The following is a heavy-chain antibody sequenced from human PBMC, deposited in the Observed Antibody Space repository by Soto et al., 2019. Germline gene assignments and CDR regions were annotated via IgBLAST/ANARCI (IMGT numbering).Heavy chain of an antibody. CDR1: GFSLTSSGVG. Sequence: QITLNESGPTVVRPTETLTLTCRFSGFSLTSSGVGVGWILQSPVKAPEWLAVTYWDDDKRYSASLKSRLSITKDTSKNQVVLTVSDLDPTDTATYYCAHRVLRTVFGLVTTTAIYFDFWGQGTPVAVSS. D-gene: IGHD3-3*01. CDR3: AHRVLRTVFGLVTTTAIYFDF. CDR2: TYWDDDK. V-gene: IGHV2-5*02. J-gene: IGHJ4*02.